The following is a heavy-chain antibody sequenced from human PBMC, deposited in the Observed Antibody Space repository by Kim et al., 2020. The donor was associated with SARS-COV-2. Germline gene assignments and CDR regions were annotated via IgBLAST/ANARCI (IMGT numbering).Heavy chain of an antibody. D-gene: IGHD6-19*01. V-gene: IGHV3-30*18. CDR1: GFTFSSYG. J-gene: IGHJ6*02. CDR3: AKDNLQWLGFTFGGMDV. Sequence: GGSLRLSCAASGFTFSSYGMHWVRQAPGKGLEWVAVISYDGSNKYYADSVKGRFTISRDNSKNTLYLQMNSLRAEDTAVYYCAKDNLQWLGFTFGGMDVWGQGTTVTVSS. CDR2: ISYDGSNK.